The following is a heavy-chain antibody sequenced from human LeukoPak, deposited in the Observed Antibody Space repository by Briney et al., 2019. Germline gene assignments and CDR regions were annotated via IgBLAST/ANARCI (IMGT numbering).Heavy chain of an antibody. J-gene: IGHJ4*02. Sequence: GASVKVSCKASGGTFSSYAISWVRQAPGQGLEWMGGIIPIFGTANYAQKFQGRVTITADESTSTVHMELSSLRSEDTAVYYCARDPGYSSGWPLYFFEYWGQGTLVTVSS. CDR2: IIPIFGTA. V-gene: IGHV1-69*13. CDR1: GGTFSSYA. CDR3: ARDPGYSSGWPLYFFEY. D-gene: IGHD6-19*01.